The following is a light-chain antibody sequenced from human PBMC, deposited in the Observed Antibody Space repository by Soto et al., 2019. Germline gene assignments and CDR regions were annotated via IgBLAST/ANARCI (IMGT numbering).Light chain of an antibody. Sequence: EIVLTQSPGTLSLSPGERATLSCRASQSISSSYLAWYQQKPGQAPRLLIYGAFNRATGIPDRFSGSGSGTDFILTISRLEPEDFAVYYCQHYGTSPWYNFGQGTKLEIK. V-gene: IGKV3-20*01. J-gene: IGKJ2*01. CDR2: GAF. CDR3: QHYGTSPWYN. CDR1: QSISSSY.